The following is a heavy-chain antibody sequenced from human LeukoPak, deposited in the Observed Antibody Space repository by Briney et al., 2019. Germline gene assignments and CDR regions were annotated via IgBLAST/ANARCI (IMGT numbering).Heavy chain of an antibody. Sequence: GGSLRLSCAAPGFTFSSYAMHWVRQAPGKGLENVSTISSNGGSTYYVNSVKGRFAISRDNSKNTLFLQMGSLRAEDMAVYYCARGTYYDSSGYYFFDYWGQGTLVTVSS. CDR2: ISSNGGST. CDR3: ARGTYYDSSGYYFFDY. CDR1: GFTFSSYA. J-gene: IGHJ4*02. V-gene: IGHV3-64*01. D-gene: IGHD3-22*01.